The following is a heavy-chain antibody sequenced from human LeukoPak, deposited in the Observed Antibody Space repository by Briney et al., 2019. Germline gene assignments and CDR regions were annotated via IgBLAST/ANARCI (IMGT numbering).Heavy chain of an antibody. CDR1: GFTLISYA. V-gene: IGHV3-48*02. J-gene: IGHJ4*02. D-gene: IGHD3-3*01. CDR3: ARGPYYAGHLFVY. CDR2: ISSSSTTI. Sequence: PGGSLRLSCAAAGFTLISYAMSWVRQAPGKGLQWVSYISSSSTTIYYADSVRGRFTISRDNVKNSLYLLMNTLRDEDTAVYYCARGPYYAGHLFVYWGQVTLVTVSS.